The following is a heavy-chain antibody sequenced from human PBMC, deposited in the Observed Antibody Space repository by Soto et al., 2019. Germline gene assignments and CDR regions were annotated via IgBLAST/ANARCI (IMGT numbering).Heavy chain of an antibody. Sequence: PGGSLRLSCAASGFIFIDYYMNWIRQAPGKGLEWVSCISSGGSTIYYADSVKGRFTISRDNAKNSLYLQMSSLRAEDRAVYYCARTTSIPHSGDSGYDYLRPFDFWGQGTLVTVSS. CDR3: ARTTSIPHSGDSGYDYLRPFDF. CDR1: GFIFIDYY. CDR2: ISSGGSTI. J-gene: IGHJ4*02. D-gene: IGHD5-12*01. V-gene: IGHV3-11*01.